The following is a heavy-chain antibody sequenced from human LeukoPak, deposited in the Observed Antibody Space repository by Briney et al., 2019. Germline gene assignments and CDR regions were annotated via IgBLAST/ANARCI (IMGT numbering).Heavy chain of an antibody. D-gene: IGHD3-10*01. Sequence: GGSLRLSCAASGFTFNYYWLTWVRQAPGKGLEWVANMQQDGSEKYYVDSVKGRFIISRDNAKNSLYLQMNSRRAEDTAVYYCARVRKLRTRGVMDPLDYWGQGTLVTVSS. CDR1: GFTFNYYW. CDR2: MQQDGSEK. V-gene: IGHV3-7*01. CDR3: ARVRKLRTRGVMDPLDY. J-gene: IGHJ4*02.